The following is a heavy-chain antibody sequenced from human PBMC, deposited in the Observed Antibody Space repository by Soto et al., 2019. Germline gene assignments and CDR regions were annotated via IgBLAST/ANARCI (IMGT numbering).Heavy chain of an antibody. CDR1: GGSISSGDYY. Sequence: QVQLQESGPGLVKPSQTLSLTCTVSGGSISSGDYYWSWIRQPPGKGLEWIGHIYYSGSTYYNPSLKSRVTISVDTSKNQFSLKLSSVTAADTAVYYCARYPEVVVSNDAFDIWGQGTMVTVSS. J-gene: IGHJ3*02. D-gene: IGHD3-22*01. CDR3: ARYPEVVVSNDAFDI. V-gene: IGHV4-30-4*01. CDR2: IYYSGST.